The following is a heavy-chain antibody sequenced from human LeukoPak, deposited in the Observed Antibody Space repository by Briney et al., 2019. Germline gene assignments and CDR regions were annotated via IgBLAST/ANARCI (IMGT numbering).Heavy chain of an antibody. CDR3: AREAERRIVN. J-gene: IGHJ4*02. Sequence: PSETLSLTCVVSGFSISSGYYWGWIRQPPGKGLEWIANIHVSGTTFYNSSLNGRVAISIDTSKNQFSLKLSSVTAADTAVYFCAREAERRIVNWGRGTLVTVSS. V-gene: IGHV4-38-2*02. D-gene: IGHD1-1*01. CDR2: IHVSGTT. CDR1: GFSISSGYY.